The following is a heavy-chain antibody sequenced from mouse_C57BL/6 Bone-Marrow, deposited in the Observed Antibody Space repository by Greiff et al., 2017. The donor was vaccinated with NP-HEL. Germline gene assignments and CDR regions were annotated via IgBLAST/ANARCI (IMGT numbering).Heavy chain of an antibody. CDR3: ARSYYYGSSYN. CDR1: GYTFTSYW. CDR2: IHPNSGST. V-gene: IGHV1-64*01. D-gene: IGHD1-1*01. J-gene: IGHJ2*01. Sequence: VQLQQPGAELVKPGASVKLSCKASGYTFTSYWMHWVKQRPGQGLEWIGMIHPNSGSTNYNEKFKSKATLTVDKSSSTAYMQLSSLTSEDSAVYYCARSYYYGSSYNWGQGTTLTVSS.